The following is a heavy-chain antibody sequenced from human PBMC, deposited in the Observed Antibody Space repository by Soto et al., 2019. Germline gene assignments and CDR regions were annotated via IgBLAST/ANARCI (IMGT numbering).Heavy chain of an antibody. Sequence: QVQLVQSGAEVKKPGASVKVSCKASGYTFTSYAMHWVRQAPGRRLEWMGWINAGNGNTKYSQKFQGRVTITRDTSASTAYMELSSLRSEDTAVYYCARGTSGYCFDYWGQGTLVTVSS. CDR2: INAGNGNT. D-gene: IGHD5-12*01. V-gene: IGHV1-3*01. J-gene: IGHJ4*02. CDR3: ARGTSGYCFDY. CDR1: GYTFTSYA.